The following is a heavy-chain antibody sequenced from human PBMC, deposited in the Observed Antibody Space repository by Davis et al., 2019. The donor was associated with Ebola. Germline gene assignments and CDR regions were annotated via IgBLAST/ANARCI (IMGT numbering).Heavy chain of an antibody. CDR3: ARGRFKYYYYYYGMDV. CDR1: GFTFSSYW. Sequence: HTGGSLRLSCAASGFTFSSYWMHWVRQAPGKGLVWVSRINSDGSSTSYADSVKGRFTISRDNAKNTLYLQMISLRAEDTAVYYCARGRFKYYYYYYGMDVWGQGTTVTVSS. CDR2: INSDGSST. V-gene: IGHV3-74*01. J-gene: IGHJ6*02.